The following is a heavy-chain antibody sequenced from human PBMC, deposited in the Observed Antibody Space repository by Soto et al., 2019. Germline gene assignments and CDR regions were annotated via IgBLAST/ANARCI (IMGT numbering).Heavy chain of an antibody. CDR1: GGTFSSYA. Sequence: QVQLVQSGAEVKKPGSSVNVSCEASGGTFSSYAINWVRQAPGQGLEWMGGIIRIFGTPDYAQRFQGRVTITADESTSTAYMELSSLRSEDTAVYYCARQGSNEYYYYGMDVWGQGTTVTVSS. V-gene: IGHV1-69*12. CDR3: ARQGSNEYYYYGMDV. J-gene: IGHJ6*02. D-gene: IGHD3-10*01. CDR2: IIRIFGTP.